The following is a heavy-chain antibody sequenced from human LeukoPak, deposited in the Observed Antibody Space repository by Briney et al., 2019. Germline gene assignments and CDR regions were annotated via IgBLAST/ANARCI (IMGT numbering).Heavy chain of an antibody. J-gene: IGHJ6*02. V-gene: IGHV4-34*01. CDR1: GGSFSGYY. CDR2: INHSGST. Sequence: SETLSLTCEVYGGSFSGYYWNWIRQPPGKGLEWIGEINHSGSTNYNLSLRSRVSISVDTSKNHFSLKLSSLTAADTAVYYCARDVVVTAIPVRHGMDVWGQGTTVTVSS. CDR3: ARDVVVTAIPVRHGMDV. D-gene: IGHD2-21*02.